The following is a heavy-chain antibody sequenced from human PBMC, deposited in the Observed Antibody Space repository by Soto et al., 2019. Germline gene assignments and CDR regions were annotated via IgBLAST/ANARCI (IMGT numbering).Heavy chain of an antibody. J-gene: IGHJ5*02. CDR3: AREPVAGIWFDP. V-gene: IGHV1-18*01. CDR1: GYIFRSYG. D-gene: IGHD6-19*01. Sequence: ASVKGSGKASGYIFRSYGISWVRQAPGQGLEWMGWVSAYNGNTNYPQKLQGRVTMTTDTSTSTAYMELRSLRSDDTAVYYCAREPVAGIWFDPWGQGTLVTVSS. CDR2: VSAYNGNT.